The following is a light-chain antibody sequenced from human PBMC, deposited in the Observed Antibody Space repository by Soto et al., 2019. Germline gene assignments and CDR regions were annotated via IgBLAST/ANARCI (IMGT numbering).Light chain of an antibody. CDR1: QNVRRSY. V-gene: IGKV3-20*01. Sequence: EIVLTQSPGTLSLSPGERATVSCRASQNVRRSYLAWYQQKPGQAPRLLIYGASSRATGIPDRFSGSGSGTDFTLTISRLEPEDFAVYHCQEYGSSNTFGGGTKVEIK. J-gene: IGKJ4*01. CDR2: GAS. CDR3: QEYGSSNT.